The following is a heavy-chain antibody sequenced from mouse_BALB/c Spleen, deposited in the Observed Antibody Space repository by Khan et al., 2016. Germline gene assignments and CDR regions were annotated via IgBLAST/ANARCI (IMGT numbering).Heavy chain of an antibody. CDR3: ASDDQDYDAWFAS. CDR2: IWPGGST. CDR1: GFSLTNSC. Sequence: QVQLKESGPGLVAPSQSLSITCTVSGFSLTNSCVHWIRQPPGKGLEWLGVIWPGGSTDYNSALMSRLSITKDNSQNQVFLKMISLQTDVTAMYYCASDDQDYDAWFASWGQGTLDIVSA. D-gene: IGHD2-4*01. V-gene: IGHV2-9*02. J-gene: IGHJ3*01.